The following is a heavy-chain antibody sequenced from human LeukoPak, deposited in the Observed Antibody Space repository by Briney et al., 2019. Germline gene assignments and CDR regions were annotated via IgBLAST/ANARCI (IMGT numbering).Heavy chain of an antibody. CDR1: GGTFSSYA. V-gene: IGHV1-69*05. CDR3: ARGGYSSSSRTRSGSLRFDY. CDR2: IIPIFGTA. J-gene: IGHJ4*02. Sequence: SVKVSCKASGGTFSSYAISWVRQAPGQGLEWMGGIIPIFGTANYAQKFQGRVTITTDESTSTAYMELSSLRSEDTAVYYCARGGYSSSSRTRSGSLRFDYWGQGTLVTVSS. D-gene: IGHD6-6*01.